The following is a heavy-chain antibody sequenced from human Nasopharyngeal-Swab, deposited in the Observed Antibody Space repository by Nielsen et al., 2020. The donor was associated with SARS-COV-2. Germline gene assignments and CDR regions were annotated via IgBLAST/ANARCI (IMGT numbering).Heavy chain of an antibody. CDR2: INPNSGGT. J-gene: IGHJ5*02. D-gene: IGHD3-10*01. CDR3: ARGLMEYGSGSYEDEEWFDP. V-gene: IGHV1-2*05. Sequence: ASVKVSCKASGYTFTGCYMHWVRQAPGQGLEWMGRINPNSGGTNYAQKFQGRVTMTRDTSISTAYMELSRLRSDDTVVYYCARGLMEYGSGSYEDEEWFDPWGQGTLVTVSS. CDR1: GYTFTGCY.